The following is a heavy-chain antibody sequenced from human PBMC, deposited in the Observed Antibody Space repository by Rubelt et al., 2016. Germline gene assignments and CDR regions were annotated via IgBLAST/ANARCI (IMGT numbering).Heavy chain of an antibody. CDR2: ISYDGSNK. CDR1: GFTFSSYA. J-gene: IGHJ4*02. CDR3: GGEVAIFGVVSSRGQDY. D-gene: IGHD3-3*01. Sequence: VQLVESGGGLVQPWGSLRLSCAASGFTFSSYAMHWVRQAPGKGLEWVAVISYDGSNKYYADSVKGRFTISRDNSKNMLYLEMNSLRAEDTAVYYCGGEVAIFGVVSSRGQDYWGQGSLVTVSS. V-gene: IGHV3-30*04.